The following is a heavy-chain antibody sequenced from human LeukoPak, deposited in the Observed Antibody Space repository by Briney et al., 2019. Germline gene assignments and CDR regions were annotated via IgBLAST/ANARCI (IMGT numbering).Heavy chain of an antibody. J-gene: IGHJ4*02. Sequence: KSSETLSLTCAVYGGSFSSYYWSWIRQPPGKGLEWIGSIYYSGSTYYNPSLKSRVTISVDTSKNQFSLKLSSVTAADTAVYYCARLYLAVAGTSPLAPSGHIDYWGQGTLVTVSS. D-gene: IGHD6-19*01. CDR1: GGSFSSYY. V-gene: IGHV4-39*01. CDR2: IYYSGST. CDR3: ARLYLAVAGTSPLAPSGHIDY.